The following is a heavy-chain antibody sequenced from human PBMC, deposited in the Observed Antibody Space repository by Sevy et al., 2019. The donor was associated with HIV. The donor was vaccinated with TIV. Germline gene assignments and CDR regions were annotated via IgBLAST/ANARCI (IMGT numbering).Heavy chain of an antibody. J-gene: IGHJ1*01. CDR1: GFTFSYFS. Sequence: GGSLRLSCAASGFTFSYFSMHWVRQAPGKGLEWVATISYDANNDHYADSVKGRFTISRDNSKNALYLPMNNLRADDTAVYFCALERLTSNVAEYFHNWGQGTLVTVSS. D-gene: IGHD1-1*01. CDR3: ALERLTSNVAEYFHN. CDR2: ISYDANND. V-gene: IGHV3-30-3*01.